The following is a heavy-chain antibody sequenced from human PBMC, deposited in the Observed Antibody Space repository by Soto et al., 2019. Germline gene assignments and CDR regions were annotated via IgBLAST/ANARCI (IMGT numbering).Heavy chain of an antibody. CDR1: GFTFSSYV. J-gene: IGHJ3*02. CDR3: ANTEQLWDAFDI. D-gene: IGHD5-18*01. CDR2: ISSSGSTI. V-gene: IGHV3-48*03. Sequence: EVQLVESGGGLVQPGGSLRLSCAASGFTFSSYVMNWVRQAPGKGLEWVSYISSSGSTIYYADSVKGRFTISRDNAKNSLYLQMNSLRAEDTAVYYCANTEQLWDAFDIWGQGTMVTVSS.